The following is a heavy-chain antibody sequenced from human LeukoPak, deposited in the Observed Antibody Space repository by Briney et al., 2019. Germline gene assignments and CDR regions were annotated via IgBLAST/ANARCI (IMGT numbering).Heavy chain of an antibody. J-gene: IGHJ3*02. V-gene: IGHV3-21*01. CDR1: GFTFSSYS. CDR2: ISSSSSLI. CDR3: ARFRGRAFDI. D-gene: IGHD5-24*01. Sequence: GGSLRLSCAASGFTFSSYSMNWVPQSPGKGLEGVSSISSSSSLIYYAHSVKVRFPISRDNAKKSLYLQMNSLRAEDTAVYYCARFRGRAFDIWGQGTMVTVSS.